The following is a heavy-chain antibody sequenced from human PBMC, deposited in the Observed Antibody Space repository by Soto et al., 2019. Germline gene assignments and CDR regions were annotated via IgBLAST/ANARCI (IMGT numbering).Heavy chain of an antibody. CDR3: ARRGSYGCWFDP. Sequence: SETLSLTCTVSGGSISSGGYYWSWIRQHPGKGLEWIGYIYYSGSTYYNLSLKSRVTISVDTSKNQFSLQLSSVTAAAPAVYYCARRGSYGCWFDPWGQGTLITVSS. V-gene: IGHV4-31*03. CDR2: IYYSGST. D-gene: IGHD5-18*01. CDR1: GGSISSGGYY. J-gene: IGHJ5*02.